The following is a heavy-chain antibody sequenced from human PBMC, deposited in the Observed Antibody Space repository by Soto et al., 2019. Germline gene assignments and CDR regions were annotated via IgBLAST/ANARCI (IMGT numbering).Heavy chain of an antibody. Sequence: QVQLVESGGGVVQPGRSLRLSCAASGFTFSSYGMHWVRQAPGKGLEWVALIWYDGSIKYYADSVKGRFTISRDNSKNTLFLKMNSLRGEDTSVYYCARDRGAALVWFGEYDAFDIWGQGRMVAVSA. D-gene: IGHD3-10*01. CDR3: ARDRGAALVWFGEYDAFDI. CDR1: GFTFSSYG. V-gene: IGHV3-33*01. J-gene: IGHJ3*02. CDR2: IWYDGSIK.